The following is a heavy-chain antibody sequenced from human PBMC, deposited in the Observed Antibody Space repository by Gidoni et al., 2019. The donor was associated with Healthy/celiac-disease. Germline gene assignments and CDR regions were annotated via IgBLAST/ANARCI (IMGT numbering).Heavy chain of an antibody. Sequence: GQSGAEVKKPGASVKVSCKASGYTFTSYGISCVRQAPGQGREWMGGISAYNGNTNYAQKPQGRVTMTTDTSTSPAYMKLRDRRYDDSAVYYCASDASIAARPCDYWGQGTLVTVSS. V-gene: IGHV1-18*01. J-gene: IGHJ4*02. D-gene: IGHD6-6*01. CDR2: ISAYNGNT. CDR3: ASDASIAARPCDY. CDR1: GYTFTSYG.